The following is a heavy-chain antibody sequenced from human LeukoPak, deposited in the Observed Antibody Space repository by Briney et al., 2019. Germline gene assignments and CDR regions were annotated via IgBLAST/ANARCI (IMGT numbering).Heavy chain of an antibody. V-gene: IGHV3-23*01. D-gene: IGHD3-3*01. CDR2: ISGSGGST. CDR3: AKGRFLEWLFGRIFDY. J-gene: IGHJ4*02. CDR1: GFTFSSYA. Sequence: GGSLRLSCAASGFTFSSYAMSWVRQAPGKGLEWVSAISGSGGSTYYADSVKGRFTISRDNSKNTLYLQMNSLRAEDTAVYYCAKGRFLEWLFGRIFDYWGQGTLVTVSS.